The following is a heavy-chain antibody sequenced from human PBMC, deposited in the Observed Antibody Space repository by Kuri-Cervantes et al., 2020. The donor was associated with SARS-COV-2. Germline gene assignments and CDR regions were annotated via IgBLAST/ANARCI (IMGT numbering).Heavy chain of an antibody. CDR1: GGTFSSYA. CDR2: IIPIFGIA. CDR3: ATMNVAARLIYYYGMDV. D-gene: IGHD6-6*01. V-gene: IGHV1-69*10. J-gene: IGHJ6*02. Sequence: SVKVSCKASGGTFSSYAISWVRQAPGQGLEWMGGIIPIFGIANYAQKFQGRVTITADKSTSTAYMELSSLRSEDTAVYYCATMNVAARLIYYYGMDVWGQGTTVTVSS.